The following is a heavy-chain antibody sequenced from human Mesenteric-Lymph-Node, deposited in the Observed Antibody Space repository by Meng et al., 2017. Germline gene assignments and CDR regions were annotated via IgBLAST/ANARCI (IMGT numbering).Heavy chain of an antibody. D-gene: IGHD3-22*01. J-gene: IGHJ3*02. CDR2: ISSSGSTI. V-gene: IGHV3-48*03. Sequence: GESLKISCAASEFTFSSYEMNWVRQAPGKGLEWVSYISSSGSTIYYADSVKGRFTISRDNAKNSLYLQMNSLRAEDTAVYYCARDNYDSSGYYLWVDAFDIWGQGTMVTVSS. CDR3: ARDNYDSSGYYLWVDAFDI. CDR1: EFTFSSYE.